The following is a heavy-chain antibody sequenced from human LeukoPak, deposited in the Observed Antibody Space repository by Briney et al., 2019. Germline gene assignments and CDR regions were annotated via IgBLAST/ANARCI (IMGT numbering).Heavy chain of an antibody. CDR3: AKALGGYYFDY. J-gene: IGHJ4*02. Sequence: GGSLRLSCAASAFTFSSYGMTWVRQAPGKGLEWVSSISGSGGTTYYADSVKGRFTISRDNSKNTLYLQMNSLRAEDTAVYYCAKALGGYYFDYWGQGTLVTVSS. CDR1: AFTFSSYG. V-gene: IGHV3-23*01. CDR2: ISGSGGTT. D-gene: IGHD3-16*01.